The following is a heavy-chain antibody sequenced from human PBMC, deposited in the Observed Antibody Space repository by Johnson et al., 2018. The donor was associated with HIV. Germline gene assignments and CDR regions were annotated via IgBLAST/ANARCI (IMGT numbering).Heavy chain of an antibody. Sequence: VLLVESGGGLVKAGGSLRLSCAASGFIFNDYYMSWIRQAPGKGLELLSYICTSGGTTDYAAPVKGRFTISRDASINTVYLQMNSLKSEDMAVYYCTTGDCSGGSCHAFDIWGQGTMVTVSS. V-gene: IGHV3-15*01. CDR3: TTGDCSGGSCHAFDI. D-gene: IGHD2-15*01. J-gene: IGHJ3*02. CDR1: GFIFNDYY. CDR2: ICTSGGTT.